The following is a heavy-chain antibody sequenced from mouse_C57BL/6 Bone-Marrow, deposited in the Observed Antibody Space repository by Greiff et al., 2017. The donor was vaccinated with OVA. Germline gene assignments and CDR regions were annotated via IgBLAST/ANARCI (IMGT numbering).Heavy chain of an antibody. CDR3: ARYGGLRLDYYAMDY. D-gene: IGHD2-2*01. CDR1: GYSITSDY. CDR2: ISYSGST. V-gene: IGHV3-8*01. Sequence: VQLKESGPGLAKPSQTLSLTCSVTGYSITSDYWNWIRTFPGNKLEYMGYISYSGSTYYNPSLKSRISITRDTSKNQYYLQLNSVTTEDTATYYCARYGGLRLDYYAMDYWGQGTSVTVSS. J-gene: IGHJ4*01.